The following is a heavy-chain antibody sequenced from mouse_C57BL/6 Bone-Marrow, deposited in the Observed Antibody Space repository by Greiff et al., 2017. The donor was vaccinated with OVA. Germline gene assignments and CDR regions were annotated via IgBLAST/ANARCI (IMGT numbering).Heavy chain of an antibody. J-gene: IGHJ4*01. CDR2: INYDGSST. CDR1: GFTFSDYY. Sequence: EVQLVESEGGLVQPGRSMKLSCTASGFTFSDYYMAWVRQVPEKGLEWVANINYDGSSTYYLDSLKSRFIISRDNAKNILYLQMSSLKSEDTATYYCARENYYGSLYAMDYWGQGTSVTVSS. D-gene: IGHD1-1*01. CDR3: ARENYYGSLYAMDY. V-gene: IGHV5-16*01.